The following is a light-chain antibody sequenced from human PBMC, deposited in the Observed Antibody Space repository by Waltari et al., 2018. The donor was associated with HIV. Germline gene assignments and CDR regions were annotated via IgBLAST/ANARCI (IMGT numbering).Light chain of an antibody. CDR2: WAS. J-gene: IGKJ4*01. Sequence: DIVMTQSPDSLAVSLGERATINCKSSQSVLYSSNNKDYLAWYQQKPAQPPKLLFYWASTRESGVPDRFRGSGSGTNFTLTINSLQAEDVAVYYCQQYYSTPVTFGGGTKVEIK. CDR1: QSVLYSSNNKDY. CDR3: QQYYSTPVT. V-gene: IGKV4-1*01.